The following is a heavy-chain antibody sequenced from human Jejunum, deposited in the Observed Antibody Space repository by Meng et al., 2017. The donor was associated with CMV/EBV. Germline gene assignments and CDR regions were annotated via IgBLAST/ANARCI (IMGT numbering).Heavy chain of an antibody. CDR1: GGSFSGYY. V-gene: IGHV4-34*01. J-gene: IGHJ4*02. CDR2: INHSGSA. Sequence: GGSFSGYYWSWIRQSPGQGLEWIGQINHSGSASYNQSLRRRVTISEDTSKNQFSLRLTSVTAADTAIYYCARKYCGSSNCYPFDYWGQGELVTVSS. CDR3: ARKYCGSSNCYPFDY. D-gene: IGHD2-2*01.